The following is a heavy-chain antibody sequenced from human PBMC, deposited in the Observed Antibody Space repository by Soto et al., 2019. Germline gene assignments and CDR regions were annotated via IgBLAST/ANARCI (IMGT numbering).Heavy chain of an antibody. Sequence: GGSLRLSCAASGFTFSSYAMSWVRQAPGKGLEWVSAISGSGGSTYYADSVKGRFTISRDNSKNTLYLQMNSLRAEDTAVYYCAKDRIYDYIWGALYFFDFCGQGTLVTVSS. J-gene: IGHJ4*02. CDR2: ISGSGGST. D-gene: IGHD3-16*01. CDR3: AKDRIYDYIWGALYFFDF. V-gene: IGHV3-23*01. CDR1: GFTFSSYA.